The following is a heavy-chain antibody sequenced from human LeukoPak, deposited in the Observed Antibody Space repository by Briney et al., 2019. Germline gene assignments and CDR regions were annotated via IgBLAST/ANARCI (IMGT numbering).Heavy chain of an antibody. CDR3: AVGADPGSYHLDY. J-gene: IGHJ4*02. D-gene: IGHD3-10*01. V-gene: IGHV4-59*01. CDR2: IYYSGST. CDR1: GGSISSYY. Sequence: SETLSLTCTVSGGSISSYYWSWIRQPPGKGLEWIGYIYYSGSTNYNPSLKSRVTISVDTSKNQFSLKLSSVTAADTAVYYCAVGADPGSYHLDYCGQVTLITVSS.